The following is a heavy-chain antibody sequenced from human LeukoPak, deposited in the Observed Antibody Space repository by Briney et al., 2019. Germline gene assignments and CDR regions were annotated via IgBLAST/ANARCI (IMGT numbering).Heavy chain of an antibody. Sequence: SQTLSLTCTVSGGSISSGIYHWSWVRQPAGKGLEFIGRIHTSGSTNYNPSLKSRVTMSVDTSNKQFSLRLSSMTAADTAVYYCARVGGSTWGPYYFDYWGQGTLVTVSS. V-gene: IGHV4-61*02. CDR1: GGSISSGIYH. CDR2: IHTSGST. CDR3: ARVGGSTWGPYYFDY. D-gene: IGHD1-26*01. J-gene: IGHJ4*02.